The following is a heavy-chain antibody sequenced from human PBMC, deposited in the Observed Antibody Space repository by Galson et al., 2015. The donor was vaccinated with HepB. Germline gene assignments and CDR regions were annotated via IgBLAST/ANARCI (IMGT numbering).Heavy chain of an antibody. CDR3: AGPRIAAAGTGVGVYYYYGMDV. Sequence: SVKVSCKASGGTFSSYTISWVRQAPGQGLEWMGRIIPILGIANYAQKFQGRVTITADKSTSTAYMELSSLRSEDTAVYYCAGPRIAAAGTGVGVYYYYGMDVWGQGNPGHRLL. D-gene: IGHD6-13*01. CDR1: GGTFSSYT. V-gene: IGHV1-69*02. J-gene: IGHJ6*02. CDR2: IIPILGIA.